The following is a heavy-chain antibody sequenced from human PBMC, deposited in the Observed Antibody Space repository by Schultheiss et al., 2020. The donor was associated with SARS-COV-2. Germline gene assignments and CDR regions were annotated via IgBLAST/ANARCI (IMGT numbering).Heavy chain of an antibody. V-gene: IGHV4-30-4*01. J-gene: IGHJ6*02. CDR3: ARALAVDGMDV. CDR1: GGSIDSVDYF. Sequence: SETLSLTCAVSGGSIDSVDYFWSWVRQPPEKGLEWIGYIFYSGSTYYNPSLKSRLSISVDTSKNQFSLKLNSVTAADTAVYYCARALAVDGMDVWGQGTTVTVSS. CDR2: IFYSGST.